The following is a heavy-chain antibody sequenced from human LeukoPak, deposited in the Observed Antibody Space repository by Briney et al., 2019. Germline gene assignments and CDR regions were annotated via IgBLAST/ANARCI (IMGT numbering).Heavy chain of an antibody. CDR3: ARAVVVAATLTIYYYYYYMDV. Sequence: SETLSLTCAVYGGSFSGYYWSWIRQPPGKGLEWIGEINHSGSTNYNPSLKSRVTISVDTSKNQFSLKLSSVTAADTAVYYCARAVVVAATLTIYYYYYYMDVWGKGTTVTVSS. V-gene: IGHV4-34*01. CDR2: INHSGST. D-gene: IGHD2-15*01. J-gene: IGHJ6*03. CDR1: GGSFSGYY.